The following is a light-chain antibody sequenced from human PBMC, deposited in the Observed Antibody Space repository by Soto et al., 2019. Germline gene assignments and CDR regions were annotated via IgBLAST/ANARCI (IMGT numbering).Light chain of an antibody. CDR3: QQYGNPPRT. CDR2: GAS. V-gene: IGKV3-20*01. J-gene: IGKJ1*01. CDR1: QSVTSSF. Sequence: ETVLTQSPGTLSLSPGERATLSCRASQSVTSSFLAWYQQKPGQAPRLLIYGASSRATGIPDRFSGSGSGTDFTLTISGLEPEDSAVYYCQQYGNPPRTFGQGTKVEIK.